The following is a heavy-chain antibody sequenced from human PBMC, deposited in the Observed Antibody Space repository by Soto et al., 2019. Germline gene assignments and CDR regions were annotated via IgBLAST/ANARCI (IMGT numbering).Heavy chain of an antibody. D-gene: IGHD3-3*01. CDR3: ASAPRRWSGSYYYYYMDV. CDR1: GFTFSDYY. Sequence: GGSLRLSCAASGFTFSDYYMSWIRQAPGKGLEWVSYISSSGSTIYYADSVKGRFTISRDNAKNSLYLQMNSLRAEDTAVYYCASAPRRWSGSYYYYYMDVWGKGTTVTVSS. J-gene: IGHJ6*03. CDR2: ISSSGSTI. V-gene: IGHV3-11*01.